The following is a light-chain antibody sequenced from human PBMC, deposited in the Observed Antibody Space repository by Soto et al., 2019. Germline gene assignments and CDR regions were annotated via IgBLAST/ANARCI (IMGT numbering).Light chain of an antibody. J-gene: IGLJ1*01. V-gene: IGLV1-40*01. CDR2: GNS. Sequence: QSVLTQPPSVSGAPGQRVTISCTGSSSNIGAGYDVYWYQQLPGTAPKLLIYGNSNRPSGVPDRFSGSKSGTSASLAITGLQAEDEADYYCQSYDNSLSGSYVFGTGTKLTVL. CDR3: QSYDNSLSGSYV. CDR1: SSNIGAGYD.